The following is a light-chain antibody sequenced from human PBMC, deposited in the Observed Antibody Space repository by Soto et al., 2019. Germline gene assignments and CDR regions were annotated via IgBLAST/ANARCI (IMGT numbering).Light chain of an antibody. J-gene: IGLJ3*02. CDR2: DVR. CDR1: SSDVGAFNY. Sequence: QSVLTQPPSVSGSPDQSVTITCAGTSSDVGAFNYVSWYQQHPGKAPKLMIFDVRERPSGVPDRFSGSRSGTSASLAISGLQSEDEADYYCAAWDDSLNGWVFGGGTKLTVL. CDR3: AAWDDSLNGWV. V-gene: IGLV2-11*01.